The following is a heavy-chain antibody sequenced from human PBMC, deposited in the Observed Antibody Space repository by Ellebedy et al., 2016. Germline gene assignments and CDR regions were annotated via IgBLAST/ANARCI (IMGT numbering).Heavy chain of an antibody. D-gene: IGHD2-21*02. Sequence: ASVKVSCKASGYTFTSYYMHWVRQAPGQGLEWMGIINPSGGSTSYAQKFQGRVTMTRDTSTSTVYMELSSLRSDDTAVYYCARDLLVVVTDSIYYYYGMDVWGQGTTVTVSS. CDR3: ARDLLVVVTDSIYYYYGMDV. J-gene: IGHJ6*02. CDR2: INPSGGST. V-gene: IGHV1-46*01. CDR1: GYTFTSYY.